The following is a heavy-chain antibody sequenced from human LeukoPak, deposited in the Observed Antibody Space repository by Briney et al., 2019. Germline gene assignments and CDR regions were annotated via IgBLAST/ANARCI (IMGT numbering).Heavy chain of an antibody. V-gene: IGHV3-30*18. CDR3: AKDRGYGEHEPFES. CDR1: GFTFSDYA. CDR2: ASHDEVGK. J-gene: IGHJ4*02. Sequence: GGSLRLSCVGSGFTFSDYAIHWVRQAPGKGLEWVAVASHDEVGKQFADSVKGRFTLSRDNSRDLVHLQMNRLRDEDTGVYFCAKDRGYGEHEPFESWGQGSLVTVSS. D-gene: IGHD4-17*01.